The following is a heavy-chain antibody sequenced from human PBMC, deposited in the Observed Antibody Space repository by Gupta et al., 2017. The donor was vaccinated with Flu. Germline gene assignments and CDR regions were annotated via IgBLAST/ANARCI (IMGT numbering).Heavy chain of an antibody. CDR2: IKQDGSDQ. CDR3: ARGSHDSKYRCFET. J-gene: IGHJ5*02. D-gene: IGHD4-4*01. Sequence: WMSWVRHMPGKGLEWVATIKQDGSDQDYVDSVKGRFTISRDSAKNSLFLQMNGLRVEDTAIYYCARGSHDSKYRCFETWGQGTRVTVSS. V-gene: IGHV3-7*01. CDR1: W.